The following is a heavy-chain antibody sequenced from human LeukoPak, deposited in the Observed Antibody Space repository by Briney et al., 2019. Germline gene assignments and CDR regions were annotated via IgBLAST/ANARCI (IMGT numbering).Heavy chain of an antibody. J-gene: IGHJ4*02. V-gene: IGHV1-69*01. CDR1: GYTFTGYY. D-gene: IGHD6-13*01. Sequence: GASVKVSCKASGYTFTGYYMHWVRQAPGQGLEWMGGIIPIFGTANYAQKFQGRVTITADESTSTAYMELSSLRSEDTAVYYCARDQNDSSRSVYWGQGTLVTVSS. CDR3: ARDQNDSSRSVY. CDR2: IIPIFGTA.